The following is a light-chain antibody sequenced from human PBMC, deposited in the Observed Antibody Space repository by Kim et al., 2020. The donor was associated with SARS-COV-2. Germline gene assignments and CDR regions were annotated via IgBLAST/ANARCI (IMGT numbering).Light chain of an antibody. J-gene: IGKJ1*01. V-gene: IGKV1-27*01. CDR3: QKCDSAPWT. CDR1: QDISNY. CDR2: AAS. Sequence: DIQMTQSPSSLSASVGDRVTITCRASQDISNYLAWFQLKPGKAPKLLIYAASALQPGVPSRFSGSGSGTDFTLTVISLQPEDVATYYCQKCDSAPWTFGQGTKVDIK.